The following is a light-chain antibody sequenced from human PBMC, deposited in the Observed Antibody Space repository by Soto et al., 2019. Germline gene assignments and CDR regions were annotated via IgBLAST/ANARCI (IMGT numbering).Light chain of an antibody. CDR1: SSNIGAGYD. Sequence: QSVLTQPPSMSGAPGQRVTISCTGSSSNIGAGYDVHWYQHLPGTAPKLLIYGNTNRPSGVPDRFSGPKSGTSASLAITGLQAEDEADYYCQSHDSSLNSWVFGGGTQLTVL. V-gene: IGLV1-40*01. J-gene: IGLJ3*02. CDR3: QSHDSSLNSWV. CDR2: GNT.